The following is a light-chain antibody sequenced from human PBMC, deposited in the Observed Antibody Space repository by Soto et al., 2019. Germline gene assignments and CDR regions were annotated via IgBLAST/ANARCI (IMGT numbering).Light chain of an antibody. V-gene: IGKV3-15*01. CDR1: QSVSSN. J-gene: IGKJ2*01. CDR3: QQYGSSPLYT. CDR2: GAS. Sequence: EIVMTQSPVTLSVSPGERATLSCRASQSVSSNLAWYQQKPGQAPRLLIYGASTRATGIPARFSGSRSGTEFTLTISSLQSEDFAVYYCQQYGSSPLYTFGQGTKLEIK.